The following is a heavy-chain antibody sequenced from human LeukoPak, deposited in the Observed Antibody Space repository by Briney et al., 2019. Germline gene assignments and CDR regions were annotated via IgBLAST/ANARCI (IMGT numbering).Heavy chain of an antibody. J-gene: IGHJ4*02. Sequence: GESLKISCKGSGYSFTSHWIAWVRQMPGKGLEWMGIIYPGDSDTRYSRSFEGQVTISADMSVSTAYLQWSSLKASDTAMYYCARRDNSGWYYFDYWGQGTLVTVSS. CDR3: ARRDNSGWYYFDY. CDR2: IYPGDSDT. CDR1: GYSFTSHW. D-gene: IGHD6-19*01. V-gene: IGHV5-51*01.